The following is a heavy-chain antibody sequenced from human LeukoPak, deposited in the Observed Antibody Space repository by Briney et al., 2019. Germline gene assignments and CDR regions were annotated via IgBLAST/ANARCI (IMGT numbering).Heavy chain of an antibody. CDR3: TTDFPFLRYFDWLFRNYVDY. CDR1: GFTFSNAW. D-gene: IGHD3-9*01. Sequence: PGGSLRPSCAASGFTFSNAWMSWVRQAPGKGLEWVGRIKSKTDGGTTDYAAPVKGRFTISRDDSKNTLYLQMNSLKTEDTAVYYCTTDFPFLRYFDWLFRNYVDYWGQGTLVTVSS. CDR2: IKSKTDGGTT. V-gene: IGHV3-15*01. J-gene: IGHJ4*02.